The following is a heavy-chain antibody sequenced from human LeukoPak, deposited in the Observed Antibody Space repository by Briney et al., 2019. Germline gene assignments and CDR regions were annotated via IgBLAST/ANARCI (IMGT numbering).Heavy chain of an antibody. CDR1: GFSFRDAW. D-gene: IGHD1-14*01. V-gene: IGHV3-15*01. CDR2: IKRQTEGWAK. Sequence: GGSLRLSCAGSGFSFRDAWLTWVRQTPEKGLEWVARIKRQTEGWAKDYAAPVKGRFTISRDDSESTVYLQMNSLEIEDTAVYFCSRNADHDWWGQGTLVTVSS. CDR3: SRNADHDW. J-gene: IGHJ4*02.